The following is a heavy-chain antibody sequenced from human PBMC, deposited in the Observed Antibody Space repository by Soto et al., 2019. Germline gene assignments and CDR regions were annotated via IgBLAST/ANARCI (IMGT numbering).Heavy chain of an antibody. V-gene: IGHV4-59*01. J-gene: IGHJ5*02. CDR1: GGSISSYY. CDR3: ARSIAP. Sequence: PSETLSLTCTVSGGSISSYYWSWIRQPPGKGLEWIGYIYYSGSTNYNPSLKSRVTISVDTSKNQFSLKLSSVTAADTAVYYCARSIAPWGQGTLVPVSS. CDR2: IYYSGST.